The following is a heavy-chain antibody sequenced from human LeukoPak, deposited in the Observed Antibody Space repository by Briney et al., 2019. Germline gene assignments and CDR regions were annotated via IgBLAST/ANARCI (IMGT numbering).Heavy chain of an antibody. CDR3: ARGDDFSGDY. J-gene: IGHJ4*02. CDR2: IHPDGNEK. V-gene: IGHV3-7*04. Sequence: GGSLRLSCTASGFTFSTYWMSWVRQAPGKGLEWVANIHPDGNEKYHVDSVKGRFTISRDNAKNSLYLQMNSLRLEDTAVYYCARGDDFSGDYWGQGTLVTVSS. D-gene: IGHD2-21*02. CDR1: GFTFSTYW.